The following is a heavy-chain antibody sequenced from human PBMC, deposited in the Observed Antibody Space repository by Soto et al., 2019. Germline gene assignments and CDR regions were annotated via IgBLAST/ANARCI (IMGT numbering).Heavy chain of an antibody. J-gene: IGHJ4*02. CDR2: ISSGSDYT. D-gene: IGHD2-15*01. CDR1: GFIFSSFS. Sequence: EVQLVESGGGLVKPGGSLRLSCAAAGFIFSSFSMGWVRQAPGKGLKWVSSISSGSDYTSYVDSVKGRFTISRDNSQKSLYLQMSSLRAEDTAVYSCARLGGSGQFDYWGKGTLVTVSS. CDR3: ARLGGSGQFDY. V-gene: IGHV3-21*01.